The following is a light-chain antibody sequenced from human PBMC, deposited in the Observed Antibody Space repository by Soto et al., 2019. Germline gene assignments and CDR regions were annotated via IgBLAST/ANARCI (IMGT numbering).Light chain of an antibody. CDR1: SSDVGGYNY. CDR3: SSYTSSSTYV. CDR2: DVS. Sequence: QSALTQPASVSGSPGQSITISCTGTSSDVGGYNYVSWYQQHPGKAPKLMIYDVSNRPSGVSNRFSGSKSANTASLTISGFQAEDEADYYCSSYTSSSTYVFGTGTKLTVL. V-gene: IGLV2-14*01. J-gene: IGLJ1*01.